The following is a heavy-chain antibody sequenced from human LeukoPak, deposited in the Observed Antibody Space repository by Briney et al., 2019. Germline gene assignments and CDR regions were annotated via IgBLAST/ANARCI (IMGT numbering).Heavy chain of an antibody. Sequence: GGSLRLSCAASGFTFSSYSMNWVRQAPGKGLEWVSAISGSGGSTYYADSVKGRFTISRDNSKNTLYLQMNSLRAEDTAVYYCAKDLIYGQLWLWYFCYWGQGTLVTVST. J-gene: IGHJ4*02. CDR3: AKDLIYGQLWLWYFCY. V-gene: IGHV3-23*01. CDR2: ISGSGGST. D-gene: IGHD5-18*01. CDR1: GFTFSSYS.